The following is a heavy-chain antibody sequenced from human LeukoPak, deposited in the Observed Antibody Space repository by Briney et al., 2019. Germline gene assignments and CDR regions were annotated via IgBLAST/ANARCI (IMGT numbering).Heavy chain of an antibody. CDR1: GYTFTGYY. D-gene: IGHD1-26*01. CDR3: ASDNRSGSYTGGGLNFDY. Sequence: GASVKVSCKACGYTFTGYYMHWVRQAPGQGLEWMGWINPNSGGTNYAQKFQGRVTMTRDTSISTAYMELSRLRSDDTAVYYCASDNRSGSYTGGGLNFDYWGQGTLVTVSS. J-gene: IGHJ4*02. CDR2: INPNSGGT. V-gene: IGHV1-2*02.